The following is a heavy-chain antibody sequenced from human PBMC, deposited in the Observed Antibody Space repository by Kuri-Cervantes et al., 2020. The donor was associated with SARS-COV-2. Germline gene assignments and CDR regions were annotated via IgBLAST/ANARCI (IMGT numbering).Heavy chain of an antibody. CDR2: INAGNGNT. D-gene: IGHD4-17*01. CDR1: GYTFTSYA. V-gene: IGHV1-3*01. CDR3: ARAPDYGDYYYYGMDV. Sequence: ASVKVSCKASGYTFTSYAMHWVRQAPGQRLEWMGWINAGNGNTKYSQKFQGRVTITRDTSASTAYMELSSLRSEDTAVYYCARAPDYGDYYYYGMDVWGQGTTVTVSS. J-gene: IGHJ6*02.